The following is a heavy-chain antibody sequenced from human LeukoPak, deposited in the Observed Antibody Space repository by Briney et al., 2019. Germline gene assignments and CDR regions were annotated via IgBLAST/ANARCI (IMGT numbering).Heavy chain of an antibody. J-gene: IGHJ4*02. CDR1: GFTFSTYS. V-gene: IGHV3-48*01. CDR3: ARDGGYRGYDADC. Sequence: GGSQRLSCAASGFTFSTYSMKWVRQAPGKGLEWVSYISDSGAMYYADSVRGRFTISRENAQNSLFLQMNSLRAEDTAVYYCARDGGYRGYDADCWGQGTLVTVSS. CDR2: ISDSGAM. D-gene: IGHD5-12*01.